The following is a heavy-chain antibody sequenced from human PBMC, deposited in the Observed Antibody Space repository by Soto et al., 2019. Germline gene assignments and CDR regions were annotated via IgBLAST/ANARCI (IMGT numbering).Heavy chain of an antibody. CDR2: IYYSGTT. D-gene: IGHD3-3*01. Sequence: QVQLQESGPGLVKPSQTLSLTCTVSGGSISSGGYYWSWIRPHPGTGLEWLGYIYYSGTTYYNPSLNSRITITVDTSKNQFSIKLSSVTAADTAVYYCASCTRVWSGYPLWGQVTLVTVSS. J-gene: IGHJ4*02. CDR1: GGSISSGGYY. V-gene: IGHV4-31*03. CDR3: ASCTRVWSGYPL.